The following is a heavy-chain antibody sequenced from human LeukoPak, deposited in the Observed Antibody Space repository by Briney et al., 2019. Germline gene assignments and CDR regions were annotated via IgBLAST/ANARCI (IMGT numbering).Heavy chain of an antibody. CDR3: ARVAPYYYYYMDV. CDR2: INHSGST. CDR1: GGSFSGYY. Sequence: SETLSLTCAVYGGSFSGYYRSWIRQPPGKGLEWIGEINHSGSTNYNPSLKSRVTISVDTSKNQFSLKLSSVTAADTAVYYCARVAPYYYYYMDVWGKGTTVTVSS. J-gene: IGHJ6*03. V-gene: IGHV4-34*01.